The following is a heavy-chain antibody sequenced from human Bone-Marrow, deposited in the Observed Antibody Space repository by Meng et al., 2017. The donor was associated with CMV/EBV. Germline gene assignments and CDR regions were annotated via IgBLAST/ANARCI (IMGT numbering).Heavy chain of an antibody. V-gene: IGHV1-2*02. CDR3: ARAGGYCSSTSGYTPAY. CDR1: GYTFTGYY. J-gene: IGHJ4*02. CDR2: INPNSGGT. D-gene: IGHD2-2*02. Sequence: ASVKVSCKASGYTFTGYYMHWVRQAPGQGLEWMGWINPNSGGTNYAQKFQGRVTMNRDTSISTAYMELGRLRSDDTAVYYCARAGGYCSSTSGYTPAYWGQGTLVTVSS.